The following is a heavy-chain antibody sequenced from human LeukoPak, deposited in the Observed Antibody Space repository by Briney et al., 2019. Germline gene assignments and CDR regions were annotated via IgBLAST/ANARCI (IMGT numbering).Heavy chain of an antibody. CDR1: GFPFSNYA. D-gene: IGHD3-10*01. CDR3: AKGQEYYDSDWFDP. CDR2: ISGSGGST. Sequence: PGGSLRLSCAASGFPFSNYATSWVRQAPGKGLEWVSAISGSGGSTYYADSVKGRFTISRDNSKNTLYLQMNSLRAEDTAVYYCAKGQEYYDSDWFDPWGQGTLVTVSS. V-gene: IGHV3-23*01. J-gene: IGHJ5*02.